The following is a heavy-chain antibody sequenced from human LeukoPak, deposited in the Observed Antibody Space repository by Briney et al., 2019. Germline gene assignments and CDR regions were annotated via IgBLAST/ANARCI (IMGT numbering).Heavy chain of an antibody. V-gene: IGHV3-7*01. Sequence: PGGSLRLSCAASRFTFNRYWMNWVRQAPGKGLEGVANIRHDGRETYYADSVKDRFIISRDNAKNSLYLQMNSLRAEDTAVYYCARGPTSRGDVDYWGQGTLVTVSS. CDR3: ARGPTSRGDVDY. D-gene: IGHD2-21*02. CDR1: RFTFNRYW. CDR2: IRHDGRET. J-gene: IGHJ4*02.